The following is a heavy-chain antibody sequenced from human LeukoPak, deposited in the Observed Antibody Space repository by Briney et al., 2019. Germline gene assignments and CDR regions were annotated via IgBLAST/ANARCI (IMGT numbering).Heavy chain of an antibody. CDR1: GFTFSSYW. Sequence: GGSLRLSCAASGFTFSSYWMSWVRQAPGKGLEWVANIKQDGSEKYYVDSVKGRFTISRDNAKNSLYLQMNSLRAEDTAVYYGARETGSIAAAVSLDYWGRGTLVTVSS. CDR2: IKQDGSEK. CDR3: ARETGSIAAAVSLDY. V-gene: IGHV3-7*01. D-gene: IGHD6-13*01. J-gene: IGHJ4*02.